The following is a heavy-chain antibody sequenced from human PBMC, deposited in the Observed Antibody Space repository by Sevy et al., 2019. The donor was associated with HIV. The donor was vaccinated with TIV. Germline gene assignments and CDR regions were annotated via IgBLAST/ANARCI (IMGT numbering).Heavy chain of an antibody. CDR3: ARGDYYYYMDV. CDR1: GGTFSSYA. D-gene: IGHD3-16*01. Sequence: ASVKVSCNASGGTFSSYAISCVRQAPGQGLEWMGGIIPIFGTANYAQKFQGRVTITADKSTSTAYMELSSLRSEDTAVYYCARGDYYYYMDVWGKGTTVTVSS. CDR2: IIPIFGTA. V-gene: IGHV1-69*06. J-gene: IGHJ6*03.